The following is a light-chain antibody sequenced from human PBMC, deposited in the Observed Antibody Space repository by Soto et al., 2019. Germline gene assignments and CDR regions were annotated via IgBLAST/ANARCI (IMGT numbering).Light chain of an antibody. Sequence: ETVLTQSPATLSLSPGESATLSCRASHSVDIYIAWYQQKPGQAPRLLIFDASNRATGIPARFSGSGSGTDFTLTISSLEPEDFAVYYRQQRKIRPPLTFGGGTRVEIK. CDR1: HSVDIY. J-gene: IGKJ4*02. CDR2: DAS. V-gene: IGKV3-11*01. CDR3: QQRKIRPPLT.